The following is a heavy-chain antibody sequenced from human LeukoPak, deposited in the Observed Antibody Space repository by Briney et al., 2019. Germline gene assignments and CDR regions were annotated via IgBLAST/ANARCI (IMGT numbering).Heavy chain of an antibody. V-gene: IGHV3-53*01. Sequence: GGSLRLSCAASGFAVSSNHMNWVRQAPGKGLEWVSVIFNGGSTYYADSVKGRFTISRDNSKNTLYLQMNSLRAEDTAVYYCARERRTYGGPDYWGQGTLVTVSS. CDR3: ARERRTYGGPDY. D-gene: IGHD4-23*01. J-gene: IGHJ4*02. CDR1: GFAVSSNH. CDR2: IFNGGST.